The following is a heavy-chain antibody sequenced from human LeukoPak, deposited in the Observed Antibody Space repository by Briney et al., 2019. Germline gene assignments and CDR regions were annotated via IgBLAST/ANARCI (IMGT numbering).Heavy chain of an antibody. CDR3: ARDFYDTSGYYYDY. V-gene: IGHV3-21*01. J-gene: IGHJ4*02. CDR1: GFTFSSYS. Sequence: GGSLRLSCAGFGFTFSSYSMNWVRQAPGKGLEWVSSISGSSTYKYYADSVKGRFTISRDNAKNSLYLQMNSLRAEDTAVYYCARDFYDTSGYYYDYWGQGTLVTVSS. CDR2: ISGSSTYK. D-gene: IGHD3-22*01.